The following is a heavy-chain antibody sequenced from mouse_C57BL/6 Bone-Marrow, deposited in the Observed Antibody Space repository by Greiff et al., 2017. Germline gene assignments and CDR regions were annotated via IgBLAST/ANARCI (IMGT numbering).Heavy chain of an antibody. J-gene: IGHJ4*01. CDR1: GYTFTSYW. CDR3: TREEMYYYGSSQSFSPYDAMDY. Sequence: EVQLQQSGTVLARPGASVKMSCKTSGYTFTSYWMHWVKQRPGQGLEWIGAIYPGNSDTSYNQKFKGKAKLTAVTSASTAYMELSSLTNEDSAVYYCTREEMYYYGSSQSFSPYDAMDYWGQGTSVTVSA. CDR2: IYPGNSDT. V-gene: IGHV1-5*01. D-gene: IGHD1-1*01.